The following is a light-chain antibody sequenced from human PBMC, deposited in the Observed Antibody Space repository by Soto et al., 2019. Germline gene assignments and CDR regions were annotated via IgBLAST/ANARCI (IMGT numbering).Light chain of an antibody. J-gene: IGKJ1*01. Sequence: EIVLTQSPGTLSLSPGERATHSCRASQSVSSGYLAWYQQKPGQAPRLLIYGASSRATGIPDRFSGSGSGTDFTLTISRLEPEDFAVYYCQQYGSSPMTFGQGTKVEIK. V-gene: IGKV3-20*01. CDR1: QSVSSGY. CDR2: GAS. CDR3: QQYGSSPMT.